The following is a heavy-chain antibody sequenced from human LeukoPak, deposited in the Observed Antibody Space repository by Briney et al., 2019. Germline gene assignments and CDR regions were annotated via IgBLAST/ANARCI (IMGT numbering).Heavy chain of an antibody. J-gene: IGHJ4*02. CDR2: IIPIFGTA. CDR1: GGTFSSYA. V-gene: IGHV1-69*05. D-gene: IGHD1-26*01. CDR3: ARSRGVYSGSYYSDY. Sequence: SVKVSCKASGGTFSSYAISWVRQAPGQGLEWMGGIIPIFGTANYAQKFQGRVTITTDESTSTAYMELSSLRSEDTAVYYCARSRGVYSGSYYSDYWGQGTLVTVSS.